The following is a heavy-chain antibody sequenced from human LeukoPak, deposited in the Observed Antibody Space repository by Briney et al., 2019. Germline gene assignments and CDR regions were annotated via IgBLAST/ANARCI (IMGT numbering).Heavy chain of an antibody. Sequence: SGTLSLTCAVYGGSFSGYYWSWIRQPPGKGLEWIGEINHSGSTNYNPSLKSRVTISVDTSKNQFSLKLSSVTAADTAVYYCARGRRVVYYYYYYMDVWGKGTTVTVSS. CDR2: INHSGST. D-gene: IGHD2-15*01. CDR1: GGSFSGYY. CDR3: ARGRRVVYYYYYYMDV. J-gene: IGHJ6*03. V-gene: IGHV4-34*01.